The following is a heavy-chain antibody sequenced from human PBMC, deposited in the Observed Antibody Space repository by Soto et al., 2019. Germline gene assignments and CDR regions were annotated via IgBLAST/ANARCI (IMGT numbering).Heavy chain of an antibody. CDR1: GFTFSTYA. CDR3: AKDRYGDYGGIDY. J-gene: IGHJ4*02. Sequence: GGSLRLSCAASGFTFSTYAMNWVRQAPGKGLEWVSGISGSGDSTYYADSVKGRFTISRDTSKNTLFLQMNSLRAEDTAVYYCAKDRYGDYGGIDYWGQGTVVTVSS. D-gene: IGHD4-17*01. V-gene: IGHV3-23*01. CDR2: ISGSGDST.